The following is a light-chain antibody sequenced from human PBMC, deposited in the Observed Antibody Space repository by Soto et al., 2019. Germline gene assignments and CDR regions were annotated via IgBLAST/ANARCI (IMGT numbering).Light chain of an antibody. Sequence: SVLTQPPSVSGAPGQRVTISCTGSSSNIGAGYDVHWYQQIPGTAPKLLISGNSNRPSGVPDRFSGSKSGTSASLAITGLRAEDEADYYCQPYDSSLSGWVFGGGTKLTVL. V-gene: IGLV1-40*01. CDR1: SSNIGAGYD. J-gene: IGLJ3*02. CDR2: GNS. CDR3: QPYDSSLSGWV.